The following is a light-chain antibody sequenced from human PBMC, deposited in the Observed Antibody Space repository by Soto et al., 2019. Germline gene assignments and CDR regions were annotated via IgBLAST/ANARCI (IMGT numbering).Light chain of an antibody. J-gene: IGLJ1*01. V-gene: IGLV2-8*01. CDR3: CAYAGSIYV. CDR2: DVN. CDR1: SSDVGRYNH. Sequence: QSVLTQPPSASGSPGQSVTISCTGTSSDVGRYNHVSWYQQHPGKAPKLMIFDVNKRPSGVPDRFSGSKSGNTASLTVSGLQAEDEADYYCCAYAGSIYVFGSGTKLTVL.